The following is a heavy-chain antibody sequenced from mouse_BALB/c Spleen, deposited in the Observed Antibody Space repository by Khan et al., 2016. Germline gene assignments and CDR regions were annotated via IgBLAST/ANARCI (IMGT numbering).Heavy chain of an antibody. CDR2: IYPGNSDT. CDR1: GYSFTSYW. J-gene: IGHJ1*01. Sequence: EVQLQESGTVLARPGASVKMSCKASGYSFTSYWMHWVKQRPGQGLEWIGGIYPGNSDTSYNQKFKGKAKLTAVTSASTAYMEFSSLTNEDSAVYYCTRDREWYFDVWGAGTTVTVSS. CDR3: TRDREWYFDV. V-gene: IGHV1-5*01.